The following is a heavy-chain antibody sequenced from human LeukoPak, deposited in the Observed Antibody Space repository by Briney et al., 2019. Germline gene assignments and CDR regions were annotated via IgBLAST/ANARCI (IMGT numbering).Heavy chain of an antibody. CDR1: GGSISSYY. CDR2: IYASGST. D-gene: IGHD1-26*01. CDR3: ARYSASGAYFGD. V-gene: IGHV4-4*07. J-gene: IGHJ4*02. Sequence: SETLSLTCTVSGGSISSYYWSWIRQPAGKGLEWIGRIYASGSTDYNPSLKSRVTMSVDTSKNQFSLKLTSVTAADTAVYYCARYSASGAYFGDWGQGTLVTVSS.